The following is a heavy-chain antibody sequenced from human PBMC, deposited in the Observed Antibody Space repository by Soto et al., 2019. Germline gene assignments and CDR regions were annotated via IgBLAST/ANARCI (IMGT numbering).Heavy chain of an antibody. D-gene: IGHD6-19*01. Sequence: SETLSLTCTVSGASISSTPYHWGWIRQPPGKRLEWIGSIYYNGRTYFNPSLKSRVTISADTSENQFSLRLTSVTARDTAVCFCARHFSSGWDYFDSWGQGALVTVSS. J-gene: IGHJ4*02. CDR1: GASISSTPYH. CDR3: ARHFSSGWDYFDS. V-gene: IGHV4-39*01. CDR2: IYYNGRT.